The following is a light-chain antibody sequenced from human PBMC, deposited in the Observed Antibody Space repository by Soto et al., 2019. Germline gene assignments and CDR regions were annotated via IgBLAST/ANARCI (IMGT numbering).Light chain of an antibody. Sequence: QSVLTQPPSVSGAPGQRVTSSCTGSSCNIGAPYDVHWYQHLPGTAPKLLIFGDNNRPSGVPDRFSGSKSGTSASLAITRLKAEHETDYSCKSYDITLQNNVFGTGTKLTVL. CDR1: SCNIGAPYD. CDR3: KSYDITLQNNV. CDR2: GDN. J-gene: IGLJ1*01. V-gene: IGLV1-40*01.